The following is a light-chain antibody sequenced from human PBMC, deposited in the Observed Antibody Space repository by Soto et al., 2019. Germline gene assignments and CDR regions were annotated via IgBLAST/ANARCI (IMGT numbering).Light chain of an antibody. CDR3: QSYDSSLSGFVV. V-gene: IGLV1-40*01. CDR1: SSNIGAGYN. CDR2: GNS. J-gene: IGLJ2*01. Sequence: QSVLTQPPSVSGAPGQRVTISCTGSSSNIGAGYNVHWYQQLPGTAPKLLIYGNSNRPSGVPDRFSGSKSGTSASLAITGLHDEDEADYYCQSYDSSLSGFVVFGGGTKLTVL.